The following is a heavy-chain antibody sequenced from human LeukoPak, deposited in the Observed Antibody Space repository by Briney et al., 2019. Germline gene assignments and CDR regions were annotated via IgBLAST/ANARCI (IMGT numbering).Heavy chain of an antibody. V-gene: IGHV3-9*01. J-gene: IGHJ4*02. CDR1: GFTFDDYA. Sequence: GGSLRLSCAASGFTFDDYAMHWVRRAPGKGLEWVSGITWNSDTIGYADSVKGRFTISRDNAKNSLYLQMNSLRAEDTALYYCAKDHLAVAGTAMRFEYWGQGTLVTVSS. D-gene: IGHD6-19*01. CDR2: ITWNSDTI. CDR3: AKDHLAVAGTAMRFEY.